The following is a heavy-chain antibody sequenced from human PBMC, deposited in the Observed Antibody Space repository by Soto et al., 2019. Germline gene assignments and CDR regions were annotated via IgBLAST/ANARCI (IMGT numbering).Heavy chain of an antibody. V-gene: IGHV3-33*01. J-gene: IGHJ6*02. CDR3: ARDSIFGVVIIGYYYGMDV. CDR1: GFTFSSYG. Sequence: GGSLRLSCAASGFTFSSYGMHWVRQAPGKGLEWVAVIWYDGSNKYYADSVKGRFTISRDNSKNTLYLQMNSLRAEDTAVYYCARDSIFGVVIIGYYYGMDVWGQGTTVTVSS. D-gene: IGHD3-3*01. CDR2: IWYDGSNK.